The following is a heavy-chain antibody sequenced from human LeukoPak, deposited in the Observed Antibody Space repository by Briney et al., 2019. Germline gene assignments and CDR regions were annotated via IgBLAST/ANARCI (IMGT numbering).Heavy chain of an antibody. Sequence: ASVKVSCKASGYTFTGYYMHWVRQAPGQGLEWMGWINPNSGGTNYAQKFQGRVTMTRDTSISTAYMELSRLRSDDTAVYYRAKTWESNYYDSTSIDYWGQGTLVTVSS. J-gene: IGHJ4*02. V-gene: IGHV1-2*02. D-gene: IGHD3-22*01. CDR2: INPNSGGT. CDR1: GYTFTGYY. CDR3: AKTWESNYYDSTSIDY.